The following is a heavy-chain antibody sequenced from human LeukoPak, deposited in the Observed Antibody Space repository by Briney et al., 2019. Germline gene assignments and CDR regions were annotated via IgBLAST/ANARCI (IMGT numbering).Heavy chain of an antibody. CDR1: GGSFSGYY. J-gene: IGHJ5*02. V-gene: IGHV4-34*01. CDR2: INHSGST. D-gene: IGHD5-12*01. CDR3: ARRGHSGYRVKLNWFDP. Sequence: SETLSLTCAVYGGSFSGYYWSWIRQPPGKGLEWIGEINHSGSTNYNPSLKSRVTISVDTSKNQFSLKLSSVTAADTAVYYCARRGHSGYRVKLNWFDPWGRGTLVTVSS.